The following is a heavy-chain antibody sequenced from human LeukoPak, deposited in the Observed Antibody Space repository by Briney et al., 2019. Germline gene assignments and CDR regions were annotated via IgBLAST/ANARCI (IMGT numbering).Heavy chain of an antibody. CDR1: GFTFDDYA. J-gene: IGHJ6*02. D-gene: IGHD3-10*01. V-gene: IGHV3-9*01. Sequence: GGSLRLSCAASGFTFDDYAMHWVRQAPGKGLEWVSGINWNSGSIAYADSVKGRFTISRDNAKNSLYLQMNSLRAEDTALYYCAKGTYGSAPPGDVWGRGTTVTVSS. CDR3: AKGTYGSAPPGDV. CDR2: INWNSGSI.